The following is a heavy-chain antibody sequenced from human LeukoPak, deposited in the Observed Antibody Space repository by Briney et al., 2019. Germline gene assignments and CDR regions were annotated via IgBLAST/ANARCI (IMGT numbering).Heavy chain of an antibody. Sequence: ASVKVSCKASGYTFTGYYMHWVRQAPGQGLEWMGWINPNSGGTNYAQKFQGRVTMTRDTSISTAYMELSRLRSDDTAVYYCARVLRGYSYGGYYYYYYMDVWGKGTTVTVSS. CDR3: ARVLRGYSYGGYYYYYYMDV. CDR1: GYTFTGYY. D-gene: IGHD5-18*01. J-gene: IGHJ6*03. CDR2: INPNSGGT. V-gene: IGHV1-2*02.